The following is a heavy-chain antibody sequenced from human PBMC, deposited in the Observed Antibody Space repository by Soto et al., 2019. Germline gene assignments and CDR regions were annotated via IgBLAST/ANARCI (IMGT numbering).Heavy chain of an antibody. J-gene: IGHJ4*02. CDR1: GFTFSSYA. V-gene: IGHV3-23*01. CDR2: LDGSGGAT. CDR3: AKVKTWTCLDY. Sequence: QPGGSLRLSCAASGFTFSSYAMSWVRQAPGKGLEWVSALDGSGGATYYADSVKGRFTVSRDNSKSTLYLQLNSLRAEDTAVYYCAKVKTWTCLDYGGQGTRVTVSS. D-gene: IGHD5-12*01.